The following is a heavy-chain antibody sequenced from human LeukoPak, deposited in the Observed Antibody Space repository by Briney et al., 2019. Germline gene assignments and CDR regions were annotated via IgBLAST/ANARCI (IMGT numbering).Heavy chain of an antibody. D-gene: IGHD3-10*01. V-gene: IGHV4-34*01. CDR3: AREDSGSYYNYYYFYMDV. J-gene: IGHJ6*03. Sequence: SETLSLTCAVYGGSFSGYYWSWIRQPPGKGLEWIGEINHSGSTNYNPSLKSRVTLSVDTSKTQFSLRLSSVAAADTAVYYCAREDSGSYYNYYYFYMDVWGKGTTVTISS. CDR2: INHSGST. CDR1: GGSFSGYY.